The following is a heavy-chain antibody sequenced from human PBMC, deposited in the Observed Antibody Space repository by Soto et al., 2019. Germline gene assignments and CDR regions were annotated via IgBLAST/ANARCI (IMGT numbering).Heavy chain of an antibody. V-gene: IGHV1-69*06. CDR3: ARDMTRTVVPYFDF. J-gene: IGHJ4*02. CDR1: GGTFSNYV. D-gene: IGHD1-7*01. Sequence: QVQLVQSGAEVKKPGSSVQVSCKASGGTFSNYVVNWVRQAPGQGLEWMGRIIPISGAANYAQKLQGRVTITADKSTSTSYMELSSLRSEDTAVYYCARDMTRTVVPYFDFWGQGTLVTVSS. CDR2: IIPISGAA.